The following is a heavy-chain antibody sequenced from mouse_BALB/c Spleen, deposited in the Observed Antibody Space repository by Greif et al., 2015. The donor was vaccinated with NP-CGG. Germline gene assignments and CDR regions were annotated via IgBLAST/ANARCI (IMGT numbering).Heavy chain of an antibody. CDR3: ARRDGNYYFDY. D-gene: IGHD2-1*01. V-gene: IGHV1-7*01. CDR2: INPSTGYT. CDR1: GYTFTSYW. J-gene: IGHJ2*01. Sequence: QVQLKQSGAELAKPGASVKMSCKASGYTFTSYWMHWVKQRPGQGLEWVGYINPSTGYTEYNQKFKDKATLTADKSSSTAYMQLSGLTSEDSAVYYCARRDGNYYFDYWGQGTTLTVSS.